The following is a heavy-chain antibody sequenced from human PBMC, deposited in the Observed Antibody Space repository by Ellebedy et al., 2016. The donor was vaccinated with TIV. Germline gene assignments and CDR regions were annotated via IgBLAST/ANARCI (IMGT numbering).Heavy chain of an antibody. CDR1: GGTFSSYA. J-gene: IGHJ4*02. V-gene: IGHV1-69*13. CDR3: ARDLGSSWYAGVY. D-gene: IGHD6-13*01. Sequence: AASVKVSYKASGGTFSSYAISWVRQAPGQGLEWMGGIIPIFGTANYAQKFQGRVTITADESTSTAYMELSSLGSEDTAVYYCARDLGSSWYAGVYWGQGTLVTVSS. CDR2: IIPIFGTA.